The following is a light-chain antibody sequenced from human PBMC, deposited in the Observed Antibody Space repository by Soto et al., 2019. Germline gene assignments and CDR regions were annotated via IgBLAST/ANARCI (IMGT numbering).Light chain of an antibody. J-gene: IGKJ1*01. CDR3: QQYKDWPTT. V-gene: IGKV3-15*01. CDR2: GAS. CDR1: QSISST. Sequence: EIVMMQSPATLSLSPGERATLSCRAGQSISSTVAWYQQKPGQAPRLLVYGASTRATGIPVRFSGSGSGTEFTLTISTLQSEDSAVYYCQQYKDWPTTFGQGTKVEIK.